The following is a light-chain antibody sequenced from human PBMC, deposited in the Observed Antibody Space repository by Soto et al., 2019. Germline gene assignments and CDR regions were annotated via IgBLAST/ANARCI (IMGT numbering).Light chain of an antibody. Sequence: EIVLTQSPGTLSLSPGERATLSCRASQSVSSSYLAWYQQKPGQAPRLLIYGASSRATGIPDRFSGSGSGTDFTLTISRLEPEDFAVYYCQQYGSSRWTFCQGTKVEI. CDR3: QQYGSSRWT. CDR2: GAS. V-gene: IGKV3-20*01. CDR1: QSVSSSY. J-gene: IGKJ1*01.